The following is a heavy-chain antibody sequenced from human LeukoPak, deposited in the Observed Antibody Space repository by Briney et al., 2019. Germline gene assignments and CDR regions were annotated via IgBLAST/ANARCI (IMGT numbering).Heavy chain of an antibody. V-gene: IGHV1-18*01. CDR1: GYTFTSYG. D-gene: IGHD2-15*01. CDR3: GRDGSNTPIGYCSGGSCYPSGLDAYDI. J-gene: IGHJ3*02. CDR2: ISAYNGNT. Sequence: ASVKVSCKASGYTFTSYGISWVRQAPGQGLEWMGWISAYNGNTNYAQKLQGRVTMTTDTSTSTAYMELRSLRSDDPAVYYCGRDGSNTPIGYCSGGSCYPSGLDAYDIRSQWTMVNVSS.